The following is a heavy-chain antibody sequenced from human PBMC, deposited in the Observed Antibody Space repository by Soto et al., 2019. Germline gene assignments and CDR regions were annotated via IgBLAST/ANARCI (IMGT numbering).Heavy chain of an antibody. J-gene: IGHJ4*02. D-gene: IGHD3-10*01. CDR3: AKDQPLWFGDRYFDY. V-gene: IGHV3-30*18. Sequence: GGSLRLSCAASGFTFSSYGMHWVRQAPGKGLEWVAVISYDGSNKYYADSVKGRFTISRDNSKNTLYLQMNSLRAEDTAVYYCAKDQPLWFGDRYFDYWGQGTLVTVSS. CDR2: ISYDGSNK. CDR1: GFTFSSYG.